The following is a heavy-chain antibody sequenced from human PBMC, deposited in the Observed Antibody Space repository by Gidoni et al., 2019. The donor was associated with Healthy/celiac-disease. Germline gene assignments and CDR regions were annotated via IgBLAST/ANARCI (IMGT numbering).Heavy chain of an antibody. CDR1: GDSVSSNSAA. Sequence: QVQLQQSGPGLVKPSQTLSLTCAISGDSVSSNSAAWNWTRQSPSRGLEWLGRTYYRSKWYNDYAVSVKSRITINPDTSKNQFSLQLNSVTPEDTAVYYCARVWFHHYYDSSGKGNWFDPWGQGTLVTVSS. CDR3: ARVWFHHYYDSSGKGNWFDP. J-gene: IGHJ5*02. CDR2: TYYRSKWYN. D-gene: IGHD3-22*01. V-gene: IGHV6-1*01.